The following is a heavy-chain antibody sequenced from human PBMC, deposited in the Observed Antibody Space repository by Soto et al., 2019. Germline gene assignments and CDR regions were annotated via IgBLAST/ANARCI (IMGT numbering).Heavy chain of an antibody. CDR2: ISAYNGNT. Sequence: QVQLVQSGAEVKKPGASVKVSCKASGYTFTNYGISWVRQAPGQGLEWMGWISAYNGNTNYAQKLQGRVTMTTDTSTSTAYMELRSLRSDDTAVYYCARVLELAGDNWRTLDYWGQGTLVTVSS. CDR1: GYTFTNYG. D-gene: IGHD1-20*01. J-gene: IGHJ4*02. CDR3: ARVLELAGDNWRTLDY. V-gene: IGHV1-18*01.